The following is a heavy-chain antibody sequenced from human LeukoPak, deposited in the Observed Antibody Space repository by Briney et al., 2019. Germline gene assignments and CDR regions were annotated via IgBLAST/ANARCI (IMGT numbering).Heavy chain of an antibody. Sequence: ASVKVSCKASGGTFSSYAISWVRQAPGQGLEWMGGIIPIFGTANYAQKFQGRVTITADESTSTAYMELSSLRSEDTAVYYCARGLGSGRSYYYYYMDVWGKGTTVTVSS. CDR3: ARGLGSGRSYYYYYMDV. CDR1: GGTFSSYA. V-gene: IGHV1-69*13. CDR2: IIPIFGTA. J-gene: IGHJ6*03. D-gene: IGHD3-3*01.